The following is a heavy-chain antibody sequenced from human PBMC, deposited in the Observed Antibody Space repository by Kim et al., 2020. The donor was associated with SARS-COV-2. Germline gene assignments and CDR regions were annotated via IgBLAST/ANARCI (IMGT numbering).Heavy chain of an antibody. D-gene: IGHD2-2*01. CDR3: AKGPAGLYRPGDWFDP. V-gene: IGHV3-23*01. J-gene: IGHJ5*02. Sequence: VKGRFTISGDNSKNTLYLQMNSLRAEDTAVYYCAKGPAGLYRPGDWFDPWGQGTLVTVSS.